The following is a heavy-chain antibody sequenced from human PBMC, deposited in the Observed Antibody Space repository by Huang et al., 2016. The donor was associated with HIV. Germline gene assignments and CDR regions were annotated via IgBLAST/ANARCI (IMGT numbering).Heavy chain of an antibody. CDR1: GFTFSTYS. V-gene: IGHV3-48*02. CDR3: ARGIRYFGVVAYFDY. D-gene: IGHD3-3*01. Sequence: EVQLVESGGGLVQPGGSLRLSCAASGFTFSTYSMNWVRQAPGKGLEWVSDISSSSSTIYYADSVKGRFTISRDNAKNSLFLQMNSLRDEDTAVYYCARGIRYFGVVAYFDYWGQGALVTVSS. CDR2: ISSSSSTI. J-gene: IGHJ4*02.